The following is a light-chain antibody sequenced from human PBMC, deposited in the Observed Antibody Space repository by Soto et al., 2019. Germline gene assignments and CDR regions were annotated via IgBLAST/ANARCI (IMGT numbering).Light chain of an antibody. V-gene: IGKV3-15*01. CDR1: QSLNSD. Sequence: ETVMTQSPATLSMSPGERATLSCRASQSLNSDLAWYQQKPGQAPRLLIYGASTRATGIPGRFSGSGSGTEFTLTISSLQSEACAVYYCQQYNSWPLTFGGGTKVDI. J-gene: IGKJ4*01. CDR3: QQYNSWPLT. CDR2: GAS.